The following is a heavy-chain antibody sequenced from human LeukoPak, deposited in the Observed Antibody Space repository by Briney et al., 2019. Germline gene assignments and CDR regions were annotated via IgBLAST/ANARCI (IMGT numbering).Heavy chain of an antibody. Sequence: SETLSLTCTVSGGSISSSSYYWGWIRQPPGKGLEWIGSIYYSGSTYYNPSLKSRVTISVDTSKNQFPLKLSSVTAADTAVYYCARVRGVIITGYFDYWGQGTLVTVSS. CDR2: IYYSGST. V-gene: IGHV4-39*06. D-gene: IGHD3-10*01. CDR3: ARVRGVIITGYFDY. J-gene: IGHJ4*02. CDR1: GGSISSSSYY.